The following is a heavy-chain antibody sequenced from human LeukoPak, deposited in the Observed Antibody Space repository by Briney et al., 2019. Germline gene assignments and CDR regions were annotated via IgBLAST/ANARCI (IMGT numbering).Heavy chain of an antibody. D-gene: IGHD5-24*01. CDR3: AKSLLQSIDY. CDR1: GFTFGDYA. V-gene: IGHV3-49*04. Sequence: GGSLRLSCTASGFTFGDYAMNWVRQAPGEGLEWVGFIRSKAYGGTPEYAASVNGRFTISRDDSKSIAYLQMNSLKTEDSAVYYCAKSLLQSIDYCGQGTLVTVSS. CDR2: IRSKAYGGTP. J-gene: IGHJ4*02.